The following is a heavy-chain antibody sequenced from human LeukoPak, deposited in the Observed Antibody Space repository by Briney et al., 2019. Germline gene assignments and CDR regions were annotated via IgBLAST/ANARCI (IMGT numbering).Heavy chain of an antibody. J-gene: IGHJ4*02. D-gene: IGHD3-3*01. CDR2: ISGSGAST. V-gene: IGHV3-23*01. CDR1: GFSLSTNA. Sequence: SGGSLRLSCLTSGFSLSTNAMSWVRQAPGKGLEWVSGISGSGASTYYADSVKGRFTISRDDSRNSLYLQMNSLRGEDTAVYYCAKDSQLAIFGVVTYYFDYWGQGTLVTVSS. CDR3: AKDSQLAIFGVVTYYFDY.